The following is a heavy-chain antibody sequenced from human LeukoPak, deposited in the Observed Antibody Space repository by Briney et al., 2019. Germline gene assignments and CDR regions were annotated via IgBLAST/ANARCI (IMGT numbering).Heavy chain of an antibody. V-gene: IGHV3-74*01. CDR3: ARDVRYGGNPPL. Sequence: GGSLRLSCAASEFTFTSYELNWVRQAPGKGLVWVSRIDTDGSTTTYADSVEGRFTISRDNAKNTLYLQMNSLRAEDTAVYYCARDVRYGGNPPLWGQGTLVTVSS. CDR1: EFTFTSYE. D-gene: IGHD4-23*01. J-gene: IGHJ4*02. CDR2: IDTDGSTT.